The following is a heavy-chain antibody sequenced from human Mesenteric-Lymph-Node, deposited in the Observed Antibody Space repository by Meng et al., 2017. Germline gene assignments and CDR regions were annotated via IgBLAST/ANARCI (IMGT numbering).Heavy chain of an antibody. J-gene: IGHJ5*02. D-gene: IGHD2-15*01. CDR2: ISSSSSYI. V-gene: IGHV3-21*01. CDR1: GFTFSSYR. CDR3: ARVDGGNCSGGSCYLLFGWFDP. Sequence: GGSLRLSCAASGFTFSSYRMNWVRQAPGKGLEWVSSISSSSSYIYYADSVKGRFTISRDNAKNSLYLQMKSLRAEDKAVYYFARVDGGNCSGGSCYLLFGWFDPWGQGTLVTVSS.